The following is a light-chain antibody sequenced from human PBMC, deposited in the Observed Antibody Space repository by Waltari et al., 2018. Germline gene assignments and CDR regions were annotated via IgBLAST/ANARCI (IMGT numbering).Light chain of an antibody. J-gene: IGKJ1*01. CDR1: QPVMYSPTNKNF. Sequence: DIVMTQSPDSLAVSLGERATINCKSSQPVMYSPTNKNFLAWYQQKVGQPPKLLIYWASNRESGVPERFSGSGSGTDFTLTISSLQAEDVAVYYCHQYYKTPWTFGQGTKVEIK. CDR2: WAS. CDR3: HQYYKTPWT. V-gene: IGKV4-1*01.